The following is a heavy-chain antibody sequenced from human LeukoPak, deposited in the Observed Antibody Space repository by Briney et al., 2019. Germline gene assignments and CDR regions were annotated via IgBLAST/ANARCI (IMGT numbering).Heavy chain of an antibody. CDR1: GFSFSRYW. D-gene: IGHD1-14*01. J-gene: IGHJ4*02. V-gene: IGHV3-7*01. CDR2: IKEDGSEQ. CDR3: ARDSFGTDIDY. Sequence: GGSLRLSCVASGFSFSRYWMSWVRQAPGKGLEWVANIKEDGSEQYYADSLKGRFTISRDNVKNSLYLHINSLRAEDTAVYYCARDSFGTDIDYWGQGTLVTVSS.